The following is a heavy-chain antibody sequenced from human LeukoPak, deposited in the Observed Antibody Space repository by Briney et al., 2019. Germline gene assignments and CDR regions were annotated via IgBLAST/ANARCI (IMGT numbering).Heavy chain of an antibody. D-gene: IGHD2-21*02. J-gene: IGHJ4*02. CDR2: ISYDGSNK. CDR3: ARDDRVTALFDY. Sequence: GGSLRLSCAASGFTFSSYAMHWVRQAPGKGLEWVAVISYDGSNKYYADSVKGRFTISSDNSKNTLYLQMNSLRAEDTAVYYCARDDRVTALFDYWGQGTLVTVSS. V-gene: IGHV3-30-3*01. CDR1: GFTFSSYA.